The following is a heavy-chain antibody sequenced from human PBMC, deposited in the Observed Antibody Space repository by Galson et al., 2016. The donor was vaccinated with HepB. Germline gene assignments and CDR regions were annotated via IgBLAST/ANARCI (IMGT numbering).Heavy chain of an antibody. CDR3: ARGRFLGV. J-gene: IGHJ6*02. Sequence: SETLSLTCAVHGGSFSGYYWNWIRQSPGKGLEWIGEIHHTGSTNYNPSLKSRISISMDTSKTQFSLNLITVTAADTAVYYCARGRFLGVWGQGTTVTVSS. V-gene: IGHV4-34*01. CDR2: IHHTGST. CDR1: GGSFSGYY.